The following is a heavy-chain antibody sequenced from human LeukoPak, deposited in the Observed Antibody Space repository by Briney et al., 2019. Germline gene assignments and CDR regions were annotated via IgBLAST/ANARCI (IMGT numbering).Heavy chain of an antibody. CDR1: GFTFSRYW. CDR2: IKEDGSEK. CDR3: ARRKAVVVVAATPDEDYGDYVDYYHYMDV. Sequence: GGSLRLSCAASGFTFSRYWMSWVRQAPGKGLEWVANIKEDGSEKYYVDSVKGRLTISRDNAKNSLSLQIKSLRAEDTAVYYCARRKAVVVVAATPDEDYGDYVDYYHYMDVWGKGTTVTVSS. D-gene: IGHD2-15*01. V-gene: IGHV3-7*01. J-gene: IGHJ6*03.